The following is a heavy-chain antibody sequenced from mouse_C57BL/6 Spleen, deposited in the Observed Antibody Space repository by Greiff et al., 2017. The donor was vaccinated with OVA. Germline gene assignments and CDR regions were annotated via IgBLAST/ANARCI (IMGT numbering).Heavy chain of an antibody. Sequence: EVQLVESGEGLVKPGGSLKLSCAASGFTFSSYAMSWVRQTPEKRLEWVAYISSGGDYIYYADTVKGRFTISRDNARNTLYLQMSSLKSEDTAMYYCTRDSNGSSYGAMDYRGQGTSVTVSS. V-gene: IGHV5-9-1*02. J-gene: IGHJ4*01. CDR2: ISSGGDYI. D-gene: IGHD1-1*01. CDR1: GFTFSSYA. CDR3: TRDSNGSSYGAMDY.